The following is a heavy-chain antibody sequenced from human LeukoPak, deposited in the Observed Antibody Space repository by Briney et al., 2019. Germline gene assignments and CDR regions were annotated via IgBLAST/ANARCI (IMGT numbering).Heavy chain of an antibody. V-gene: IGHV3-7*01. J-gene: IGHJ4*02. CDR3: WRRGY. Sequence: GGSLRLSCAASGFTFRNYWMTWVRQAPGKGLEWVANMNQDGSEKNYVDSMKGRFTISRDSAKNSLYLQMSSLRAEDTAVYYCWRRGYWGQGTLVTVSS. CDR1: GFTFRNYW. CDR2: MNQDGSEK.